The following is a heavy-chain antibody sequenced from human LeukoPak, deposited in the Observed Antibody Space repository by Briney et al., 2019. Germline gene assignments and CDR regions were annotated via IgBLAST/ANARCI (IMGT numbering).Heavy chain of an antibody. CDR3: ARCYSSSWYINWFDP. Sequence: SETLSLTCAVNGGSFSGYYWNWIRQPPGKRLEWIGEINHTGNTNYNPSLKRRVTISVDTSQKQFSLRLNSLTAADTAVYYCARCYSSSWYINWFDPWGQGTLVTVSS. CDR1: GGSFSGYY. J-gene: IGHJ5*02. V-gene: IGHV4-34*01. D-gene: IGHD6-13*01. CDR2: INHTGNT.